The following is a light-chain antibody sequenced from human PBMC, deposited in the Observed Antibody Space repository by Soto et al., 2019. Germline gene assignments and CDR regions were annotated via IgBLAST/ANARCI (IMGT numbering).Light chain of an antibody. J-gene: IGKJ1*01. V-gene: IGKV1-39*01. Sequence: DIQMTQSLSSLSASVGDRVIVTCRASQTIRTSLNWYQQKPGKAPKLLIYAASTLHSGVPSRFSGSGSGTDSTLSISNLQPEDFATYFCQQTYATPPTFGHGTKVDIK. CDR3: QQTYATPPT. CDR1: QTIRTS. CDR2: AAS.